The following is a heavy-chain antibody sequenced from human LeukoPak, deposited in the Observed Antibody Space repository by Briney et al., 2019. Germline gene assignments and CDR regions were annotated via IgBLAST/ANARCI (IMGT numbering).Heavy chain of an antibody. D-gene: IGHD6-13*01. CDR2: IYFTGST. J-gene: IGHJ4*02. CDR3: ARSTYSSSQWDY. V-gene: IGHV4-59*01. CDR1: GGSIGSYY. Sequence: SETLSLTCTVSGGSIGSYYWHWIRQPPGKGQEWIGYIYFTGSTNYNPSLKSRVTISVDTSKNQFSLKLNSVTAADTAIYYCARSTYSSSQWDYWGQGTLVTVFS.